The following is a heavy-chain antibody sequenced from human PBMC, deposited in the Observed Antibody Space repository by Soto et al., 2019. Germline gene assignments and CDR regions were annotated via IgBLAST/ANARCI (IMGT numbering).Heavy chain of an antibody. CDR2: IYHSGST. J-gene: IGHJ6*03. Sequence: QVQLQESGPGLVKPSGTLSLTCAVSSGSISSSNWWSWVRQPLGKGLEWIGEIYHSGSTNYNPSLKSRVTISVDKSKYQFSLKLSSVTAADTAVYYCARVAFWGYGDYTYMDVWGKGTTVTVSS. CDR3: ARVAFWGYGDYTYMDV. D-gene: IGHD4-17*01. V-gene: IGHV4-4*02. CDR1: SGSISSSNW.